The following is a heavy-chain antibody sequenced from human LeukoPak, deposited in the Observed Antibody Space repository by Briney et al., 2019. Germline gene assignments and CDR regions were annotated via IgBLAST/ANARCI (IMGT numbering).Heavy chain of an antibody. Sequence: GASVKVSCKASGGTFSSYTISWVRQAPGQGLEWMGRIIPILGIANHAQKFQGRVTITADKSTSTAYMELSSLRSEDTAVYYCASLEYSSSPGDYWGQGTLVTVSS. CDR2: IIPILGIA. CDR3: ASLEYSSSPGDY. D-gene: IGHD6-6*01. V-gene: IGHV1-69*02. J-gene: IGHJ4*02. CDR1: GGTFSSYT.